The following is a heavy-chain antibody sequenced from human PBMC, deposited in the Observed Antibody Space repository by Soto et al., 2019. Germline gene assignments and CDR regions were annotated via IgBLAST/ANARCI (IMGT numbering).Heavy chain of an antibody. J-gene: IGHJ4*02. CDR1: GFTFSTYA. Sequence: GGSLRLSCAASGFTFSTYAMSWVRQAPGKGLEWVSGISGSAGSTAYADSVKGRFTISRDNSKNTLYPQMNSLRAEDTAIYYCAKSLYGGLDYWGQGTLVTVSS. CDR2: ISGSAGST. V-gene: IGHV3-23*01. CDR3: AKSLYGGLDY. D-gene: IGHD2-15*01.